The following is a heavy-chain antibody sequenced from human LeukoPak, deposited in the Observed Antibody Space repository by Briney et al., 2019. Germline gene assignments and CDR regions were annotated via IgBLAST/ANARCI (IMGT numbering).Heavy chain of an antibody. CDR3: ARGYSYGLEAYFDY. CDR1: GGSISSSSSY. V-gene: IGHV4-39*07. J-gene: IGHJ4*02. D-gene: IGHD5-18*01. Sequence: PSETLSLTCTVSGGSISSSSSYWGWIRQPPGKGLEWIGSISYSRSTYYNPSLKSRVTISVDTSKNQFSLKLSSVTAADTAVYYCARGYSYGLEAYFDYWGQGTLVTVSS. CDR2: ISYSRST.